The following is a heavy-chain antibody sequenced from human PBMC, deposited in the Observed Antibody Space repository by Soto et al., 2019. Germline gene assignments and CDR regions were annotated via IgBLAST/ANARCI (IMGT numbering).Heavy chain of an antibody. CDR1: GLTFSSYW. D-gene: IGHD3-3*01. J-gene: IGHJ4*02. V-gene: IGHV3-7*03. CDR3: ARERGAFSRGRNEGGGYFDY. CDR2: IKQDGSEK. Sequence: EVQLVESGGGLVQPGGSLRLSCAASGLTFSSYWMSWCRQAPGKGLEWVATIKQDGSEKYYVDPVKGRFTIARDNAKNPLYLQMDSRGGEDTAVYYCARERGAFSRGRNEGGGYFDYWGQGTLVPVSS.